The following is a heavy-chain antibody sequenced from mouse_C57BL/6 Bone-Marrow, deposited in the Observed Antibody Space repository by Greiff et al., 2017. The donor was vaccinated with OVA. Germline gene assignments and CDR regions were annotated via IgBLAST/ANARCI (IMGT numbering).Heavy chain of an antibody. D-gene: IGHD3-2*02. CDR2: IDPETGGT. J-gene: IGHJ2*01. CDR3: TRGPTAQATYFDY. CDR1: GYTFTDYE. V-gene: IGHV1-15*01. Sequence: VQLQESGAELVRPGASVTLSCKASGYTFTDYEMHWVKQTPVHGLEWIGAIDPETGGTAYNQKFKGKAILTADKSSSTAYMELRSLTSEDSAVYYCTRGPTAQATYFDYWGQGTTLTVSS.